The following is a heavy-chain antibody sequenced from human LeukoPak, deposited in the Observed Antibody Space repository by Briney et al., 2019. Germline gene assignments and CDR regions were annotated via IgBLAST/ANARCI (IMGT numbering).Heavy chain of an antibody. CDR2: ISGSGGST. CDR3: AKESGKKGSSWYRNWFDP. CDR1: GFTFSSYA. Sequence: GGSLRLSCAASGFTFSSYAMSWVRQAPGKGLEWVSAISGSGGSTYYADSVKGRFTISRDNSKNTLYLQMNSLRAEDTAVYYRAKESGKKGSSWYRNWFDPWGQGTLVTVSS. V-gene: IGHV3-23*01. J-gene: IGHJ5*02. D-gene: IGHD6-13*01.